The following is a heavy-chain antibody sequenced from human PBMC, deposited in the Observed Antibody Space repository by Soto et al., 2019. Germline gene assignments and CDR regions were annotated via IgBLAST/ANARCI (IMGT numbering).Heavy chain of an antibody. V-gene: IGHV3-15*01. Sequence: EVQLVESGGGLVKPGGSLRLSCAASGFTFSNAWMSWVRQAPGKGLEWVGRIKSKTDGGTTDYAAPVKGRFTISRDDSKNTLYLQMNSLKTEDTAVYYYFLWFGELSSHYYYGMDVWGQGTTVTVSS. D-gene: IGHD3-10*01. J-gene: IGHJ6*02. CDR1: GFTFSNAW. CDR3: FLWFGELSSHYYYGMDV. CDR2: IKSKTDGGTT.